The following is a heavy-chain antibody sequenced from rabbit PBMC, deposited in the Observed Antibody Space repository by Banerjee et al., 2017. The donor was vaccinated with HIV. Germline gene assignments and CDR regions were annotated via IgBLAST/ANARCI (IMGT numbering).Heavy chain of an antibody. V-gene: IGHV1S45*01. J-gene: IGHJ4*01. CDR1: GFSFSSSYY. CDR3: ARGIWDAGNSYYTNL. D-gene: IGHD8-1*01. Sequence: QEQLVESGGGLVTPGGTLTLTCTASGFSFSSSYYMCWVRQAPGKGLEWIGCIYTGSGSTYYASWAKGRFTISKTSSTTVTLQMTSLTAADTATYFCARGIWDAGNSYYTNLWGPGTLVTVS. CDR2: IYTGSGST.